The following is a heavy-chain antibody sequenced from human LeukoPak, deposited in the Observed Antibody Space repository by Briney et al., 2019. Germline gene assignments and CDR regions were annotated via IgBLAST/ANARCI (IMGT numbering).Heavy chain of an antibody. CDR2: ITATSLNI. CDR1: GVTFSGYS. J-gene: IGHJ3*02. V-gene: IGHV3-21*01. Sequence: GGSLSLSCPPSGVTFSGYSMNWVRQRPGKGLEWVSAITATSLNINYAESGKGRFTISRDNAKSSLYLQMNSLRVEDTALYYCARVRSVGGNPHAFNIWGQGTMVTVSS. D-gene: IGHD4-23*01. CDR3: ARVRSVGGNPHAFNI.